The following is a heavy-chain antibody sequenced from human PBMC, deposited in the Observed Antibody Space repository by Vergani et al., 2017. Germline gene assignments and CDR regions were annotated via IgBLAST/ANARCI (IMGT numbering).Heavy chain of an antibody. D-gene: IGHD1-14*01. CDR3: ARPFTGSFDY. Sequence: EVQLVESGGGLVQPGGSLRLSCAASGFTFSTYDMHWVRQATGKGLEWVSAIGTAGDTYYPGSVKGRFTISRDNAKNSLYLQMNSLRAEDTAVYYCARPFTGSFDYWGQGTLVTVSS. CDR2: IGTAGDT. J-gene: IGHJ4*02. V-gene: IGHV3-13*01. CDR1: GFTFSTYD.